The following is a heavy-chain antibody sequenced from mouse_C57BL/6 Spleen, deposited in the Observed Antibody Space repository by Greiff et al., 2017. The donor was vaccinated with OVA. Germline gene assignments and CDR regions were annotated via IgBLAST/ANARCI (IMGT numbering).Heavy chain of an antibody. D-gene: IGHD2-4*01. J-gene: IGHJ2*01. CDR2: IYPRSGNT. Sequence: QVQLKQSGAELARPGASVKLSCKASGYTFTSYGISWVKQRTGQGLEWIGEIYPRSGNTYYNEKFKGKATLTADKSSSTAYMELRSLTSEDSAVYFCARDYDYDEGYWGQGTTLTVSS. V-gene: IGHV1-81*01. CDR3: ARDYDYDEGY. CDR1: GYTFTSYG.